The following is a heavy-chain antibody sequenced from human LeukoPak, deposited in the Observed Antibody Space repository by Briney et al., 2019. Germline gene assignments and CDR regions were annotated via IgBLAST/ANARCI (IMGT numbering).Heavy chain of an antibody. V-gene: IGHV1-2*02. CDR3: ASLYSTGYSSGWFQTGGDY. CDR1: GYTFTGYY. Sequence: GASVKVSCKASGYTFTGYYMHWVRQAPGQGLEWMGWINPNSGGTNYAQKFQGRVTMTRDTSISTAYMELSRLRSDDTAVYYCASLYSTGYSSGWFQTGGDYWGQGTLVTVSS. J-gene: IGHJ4*02. CDR2: INPNSGGT. D-gene: IGHD6-19*01.